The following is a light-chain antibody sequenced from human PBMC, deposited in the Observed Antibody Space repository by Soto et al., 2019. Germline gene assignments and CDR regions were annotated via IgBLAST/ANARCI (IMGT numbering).Light chain of an antibody. CDR2: DVT. CDR1: SSDVGDYNY. Sequence: QSVLTQPASVSGSPGQSITLSCTGTSSDVGDYNYVSWYQHYPGKAPKLMIYDVTNRPSGVSNRFSGSKSGNTASLTISGLQAEDEADYYCSSYTSGTTLVVFGGGTQLTVL. CDR3: SSYTSGTTLVV. V-gene: IGLV2-14*03. J-gene: IGLJ2*01.